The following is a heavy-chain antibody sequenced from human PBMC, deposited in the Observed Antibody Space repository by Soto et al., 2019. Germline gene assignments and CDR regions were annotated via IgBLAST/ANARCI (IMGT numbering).Heavy chain of an antibody. D-gene: IGHD6-13*01. CDR3: ARQAAAPGIDLWYAP. V-gene: IGHV4-39*01. CDR2: IFYAGNT. Sequence: SETLSHTCNVSGGSISSSRSYWAWFRQPPGKELEWIANIFYAGNTYYNPSLKSRVTVSVDTSKNQFSLKLDSVTAADTAVYYCARQAAAPGIDLWYAPWGQGTLVIVSS. CDR1: GGSISSSRSY. J-gene: IGHJ5*02.